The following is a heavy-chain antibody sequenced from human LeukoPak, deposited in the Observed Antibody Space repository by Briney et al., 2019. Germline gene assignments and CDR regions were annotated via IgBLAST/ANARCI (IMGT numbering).Heavy chain of an antibody. CDR1: GFTFNPYA. J-gene: IGHJ3*02. D-gene: IGHD3-10*01. CDR2: IGGVGDRT. Sequence: GGSLRLSCAASGFTFNPYAMSWVRQAPGKGLEWVASIGGVGDRTYYADSVKGRFAISRDSSKNTLYLQMNGLRGEDTAVYYCAKDDGGSPPDAFDIWGQGTLVTVSS. CDR3: AKDDGGSPPDAFDI. V-gene: IGHV3-23*01.